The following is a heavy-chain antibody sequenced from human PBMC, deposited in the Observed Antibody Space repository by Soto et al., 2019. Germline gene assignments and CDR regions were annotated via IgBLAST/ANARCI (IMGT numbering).Heavy chain of an antibody. CDR3: AKDGDFVADYYFDP. V-gene: IGHV3-9*01. Sequence: GGSLRLSCAASGFTFDDYAMHWVRQAPGKGLEWVSGISWNSGSIGYADSVKGRFTISRDNAKNSLYLQMNSLRAEDTALYYCAKDGDFVADYYFDPWGQGTLVTVSS. D-gene: IGHD1-26*01. CDR2: ISWNSGSI. CDR1: GFTFDDYA. J-gene: IGHJ5*02.